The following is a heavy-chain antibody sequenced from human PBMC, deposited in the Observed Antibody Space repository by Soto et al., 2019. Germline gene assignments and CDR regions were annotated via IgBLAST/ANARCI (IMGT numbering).Heavy chain of an antibody. D-gene: IGHD2-2*01. Sequence: VQLVESGGGLVQPGGSLRLSCAASGFTFSSYWMSWVRQAPGKGLEWVANIKQDGSEKYYVDSVKGRFTISRDNAKNSLYRQMNGLRAEDTAVYYCARVACSVVVPAAGWFDPWGQGTLVTVSS. CDR2: IKQDGSEK. CDR3: ARVACSVVVPAAGWFDP. V-gene: IGHV3-7*01. J-gene: IGHJ5*02. CDR1: GFTFSSYW.